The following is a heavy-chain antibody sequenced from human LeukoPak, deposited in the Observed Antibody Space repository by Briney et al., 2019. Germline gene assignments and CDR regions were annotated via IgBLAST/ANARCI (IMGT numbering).Heavy chain of an antibody. CDR3: AREPRYSSSWYWFDP. CDR1: GGSISSSSYY. J-gene: IGHJ5*02. D-gene: IGHD6-13*01. CDR2: IYYSGST. V-gene: IGHV4-39*07. Sequence: SETLSLTCTVSGGSISSSSYYWGWIRQPPGRGLEWIGSIYYSGSTYYNPSLKSRVTMSVDTSKNQFSLKLSSVTAADTAVYYCAREPRYSSSWYWFDPWGQGTLVTVSS.